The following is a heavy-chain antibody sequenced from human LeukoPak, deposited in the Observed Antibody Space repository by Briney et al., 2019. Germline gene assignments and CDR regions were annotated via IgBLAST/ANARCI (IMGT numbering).Heavy chain of an antibody. CDR1: GFTLTTIA. Sequence: PGGSLRLSCAACGFTLTTIAMGWVRQSPGKVREWGSGILANGYSTYYADSVKGRSTISRDNSKNTLYLQMNSLRAEDTAVYYCAKAWSYDILTGYYSYWGQGTLVTVSS. J-gene: IGHJ4*02. D-gene: IGHD3-9*01. CDR3: AKAWSYDILTGYYSY. CDR2: ILANGYST. V-gene: IGHV3-23*01.